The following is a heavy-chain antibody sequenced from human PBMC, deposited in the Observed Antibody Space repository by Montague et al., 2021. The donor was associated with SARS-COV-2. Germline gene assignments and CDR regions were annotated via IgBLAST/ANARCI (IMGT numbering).Heavy chain of an antibody. CDR3: ARARITGTTKGYYGMDV. Sequence: TLSLTCTVSDDSISGGRYYWSWIRQPAGKGLEWIGRIYTSGNTNYNPSLKSRVSMFVDTSKNQLSLKLSSVTAADTAIYYCARARITGTTKGYYGMDVWGQGTPVTVSS. CDR2: IYTSGNT. V-gene: IGHV4-61*02. J-gene: IGHJ6*02. D-gene: IGHD1-7*01. CDR1: DDSISGGRYY.